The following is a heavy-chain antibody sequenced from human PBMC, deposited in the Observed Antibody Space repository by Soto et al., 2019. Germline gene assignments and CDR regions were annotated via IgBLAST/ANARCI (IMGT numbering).Heavy chain of an antibody. J-gene: IGHJ5*02. D-gene: IGHD6-6*01. V-gene: IGHV4-31*03. Sequence: SETLSLTCTVSGGSISSGGYYWSWIRQHPGKGLEWIAYIYYSGSTYFNPSLKSRISISVDTSKNQLSLNLSSVTAADTAVYYCAASLVARRFDPWGQGTPVTVSS. CDR3: AASLVARRFDP. CDR1: GGSISSGGYY. CDR2: IYYSGST.